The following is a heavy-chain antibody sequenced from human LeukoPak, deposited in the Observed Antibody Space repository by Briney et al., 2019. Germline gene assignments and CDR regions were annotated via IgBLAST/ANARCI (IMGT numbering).Heavy chain of an antibody. CDR3: ARDSMRNKEVDAFDI. CDR2: IIPIFGIA. D-gene: IGHD2/OR15-2a*01. Sequence: SVKVSCKASGYTFTGYYMHWVRQAPGQGLEWMGRIIPIFGIANYAQKFQGRVTITADKSTSTAYMELSSLRSEDTAVYYCARDSMRNKEVDAFDIWGQGTMVTVSS. J-gene: IGHJ3*02. V-gene: IGHV1-69*04. CDR1: GYTFTGYY.